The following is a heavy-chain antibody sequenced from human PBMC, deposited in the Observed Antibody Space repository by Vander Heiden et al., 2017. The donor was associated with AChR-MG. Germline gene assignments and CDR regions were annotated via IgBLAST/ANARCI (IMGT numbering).Heavy chain of an antibody. J-gene: IGHJ6*03. CDR1: GFSLSNARIG. CDR2: IFSNDEK. Sequence: QVTLKESGPVLVKPTETLTLTCTVSGFSLSNARIGVSWIRQPPGKALEWLAHIFSNDEKSYSTSLKSRLTISKDTSKSQVVLTMTNMDPVDTATYYCARIPGPPARSYSSGLSDPYYYYYYMDVWGKGTTVTVSS. V-gene: IGHV2-26*01. D-gene: IGHD6-19*01. CDR3: ARIPGPPARSYSSGLSDPYYYYYYMDV.